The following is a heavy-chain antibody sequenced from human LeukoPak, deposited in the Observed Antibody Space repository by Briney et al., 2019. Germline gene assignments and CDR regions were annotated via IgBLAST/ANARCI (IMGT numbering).Heavy chain of an antibody. Sequence: SETLSLTCTVSGGSISSYYWSWIRQPPGKGLEWIGYIYYSGSTNYNPSLKSRVTISVDTSKNQFSLKLSSVTAADTAVYYCAREGEVDWYYYMDVWGKGTTVTIS. D-gene: IGHD3/OR15-3a*01. CDR3: AREGEVDWYYYMDV. J-gene: IGHJ6*03. CDR2: IYYSGST. CDR1: GGSISSYY. V-gene: IGHV4-59*01.